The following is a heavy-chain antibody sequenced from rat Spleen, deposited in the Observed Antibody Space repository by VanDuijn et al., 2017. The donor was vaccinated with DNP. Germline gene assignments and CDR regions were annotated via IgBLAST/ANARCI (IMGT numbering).Heavy chain of an antibody. CDR1: GYTFTTYY. J-gene: IGHJ3*01. Sequence: QVQLQQSGAELAKPGSSVMISCRASGYTFTTYYIGWIKQTTRQGLEFIGYINMGSGGTNYNEKFKGKATLTVDKSSTTAFMQLSSLTPDDSAVYYCATSPGPNWFAYWGQGTLVTVSS. D-gene: IGHD1-4*01. CDR2: INMGSGGT. CDR3: ATSPGPNWFAY. V-gene: IGHV1-43*01.